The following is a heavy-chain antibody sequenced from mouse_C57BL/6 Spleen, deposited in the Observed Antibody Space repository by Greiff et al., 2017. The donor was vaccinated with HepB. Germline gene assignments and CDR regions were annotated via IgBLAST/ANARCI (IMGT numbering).Heavy chain of an antibody. CDR1: GYTFTGYW. V-gene: IGHV1-9*01. CDR2: ILPGSGST. CDR3: ARCGRGREFAY. D-gene: IGHD3-3*01. Sequence: QVQLQQSGAELMKPGASVKLSCKATGYTFTGYWIEWVKQRPGHGLEWIGEILPGSGSTNYNEKFKGKATFTADTSSNPAYMQLSSLKTEDSAIYYCARCGRGREFAYWGQGTLVTVSA. J-gene: IGHJ3*01.